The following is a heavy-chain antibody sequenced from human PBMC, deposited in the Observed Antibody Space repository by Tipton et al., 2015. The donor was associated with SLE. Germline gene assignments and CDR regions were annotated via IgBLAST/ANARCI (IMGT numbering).Heavy chain of an antibody. V-gene: IGHV4-38-2*01. CDR3: ARPVSF. Sequence: LRLSCAASGFTFSNYAMSWVRQAPGKGLEWIGSIYYSGSTYYNPSLKSRVTISVDTSKNQFSLKLSSVTAADTAVYYCARPVSFWGQGTLVTVSS. D-gene: IGHD1-14*01. J-gene: IGHJ4*02. CDR2: IYYSGST. CDR1: GFTFSNYA.